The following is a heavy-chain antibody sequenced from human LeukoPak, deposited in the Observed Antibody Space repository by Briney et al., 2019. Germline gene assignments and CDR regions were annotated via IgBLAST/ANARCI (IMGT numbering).Heavy chain of an antibody. CDR1: GFTFDDYA. CDR3: AKAPARGIVVSWGSNWFDP. Sequence: GGSLRLSCAASGFTFDDYAMSWVRQAPGKGLEWVSAISGSGGSTYYADSVKGRFTISRDNSKNTLYLQMNSLRAEDTAVYYCAKAPARGIVVSWGSNWFDPWGQGTLVTVSS. D-gene: IGHD3-22*01. J-gene: IGHJ5*02. CDR2: ISGSGGST. V-gene: IGHV3-23*01.